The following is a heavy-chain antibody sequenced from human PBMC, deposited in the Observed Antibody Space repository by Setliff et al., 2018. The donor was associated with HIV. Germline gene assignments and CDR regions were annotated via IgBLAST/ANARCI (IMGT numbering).Heavy chain of an antibody. Sequence: PGGSLRLSCAASGFIVSDTHMTWVRQAPGRGLEWVSVIYSGGSTYYADSVKGRFTISRDNAKNTLYLQMNSLRGEDTAVYYCARGYYMDVWGKGTTVTVSS. CDR1: GFIVSDTH. CDR3: ARGYYMDV. V-gene: IGHV3-53*05. J-gene: IGHJ6*03. CDR2: IYSGGST.